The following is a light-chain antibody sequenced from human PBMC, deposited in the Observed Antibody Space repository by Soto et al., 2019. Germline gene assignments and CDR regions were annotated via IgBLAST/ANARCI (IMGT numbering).Light chain of an antibody. CDR2: GDT. CDR1: RSNIGAGYD. CDR3: QSYDRSLSASV. J-gene: IGLJ2*01. Sequence: QSVLTQPPSVSGAPGQRVTISCTGSRSNIGAGYDVNWYQHLPGTAPRLLIYGDTVRPSGVPDRFSGSKSGTSASLAITGLQAEDEAAYYCQSYDRSLSASVFGGGTKVTVL. V-gene: IGLV1-40*01.